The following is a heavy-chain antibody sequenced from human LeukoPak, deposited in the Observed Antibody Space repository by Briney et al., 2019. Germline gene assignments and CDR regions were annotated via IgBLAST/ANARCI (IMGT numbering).Heavy chain of an antibody. J-gene: IGHJ5*02. D-gene: IGHD1-26*01. CDR1: GYTFTSYD. CDR3: ARESVGASNWFDP. CDR2: MNPNSGNT. V-gene: IGHV1-8*03. Sequence: ASVKVSCEASGYTFTSYDINWVRQATGQGLEWMGWMNPNSGNTGYAQKFQGRVTITRNTSISTAYMELSSLRSEDTAVYYCARESVGASNWFDPWGQGTLVTVSS.